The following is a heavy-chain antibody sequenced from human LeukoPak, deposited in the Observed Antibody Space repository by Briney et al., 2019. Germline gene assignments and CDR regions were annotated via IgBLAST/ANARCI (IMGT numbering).Heavy chain of an antibody. CDR2: IYHSGST. CDR3: ARAGWKNCSGGSCPGALNWFDP. J-gene: IGHJ5*02. D-gene: IGHD2-15*01. Sequence: SETLSLTCAVSGYSISSGYYWGWIRQLPGKGLEWIGSIYHSGSTYYNPSLKSRVTISVDTSKNQFSLKLSSVTAADTAVYYCARAGWKNCSGGSCPGALNWFDPWGQGTLVTVSS. CDR1: GYSISSGYY. V-gene: IGHV4-38-2*01.